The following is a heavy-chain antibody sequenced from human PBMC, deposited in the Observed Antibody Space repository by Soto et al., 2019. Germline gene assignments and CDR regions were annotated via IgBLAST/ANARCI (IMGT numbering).Heavy chain of an antibody. Sequence: SETLSLTCTVSGGSISSCYWSWIRQPAGKGLEWIGRIYTSGSTNYNPSLKSRVTMSVDTSKNQFSLKLTSVTAADTAVYYCARDGVGPYSSGWHFDHYYGMDVWGQGTTVTVSS. CDR3: ARDGVGPYSSGWHFDHYYGMDV. CDR1: GGSISSCY. D-gene: IGHD6-19*01. CDR2: IYTSGST. J-gene: IGHJ6*02. V-gene: IGHV4-4*07.